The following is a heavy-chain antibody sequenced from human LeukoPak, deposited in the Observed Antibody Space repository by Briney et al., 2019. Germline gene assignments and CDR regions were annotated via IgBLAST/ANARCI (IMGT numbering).Heavy chain of an antibody. D-gene: IGHD1-26*01. CDR3: AKGDSGIYYYGMDV. CDR1: GFTFSSYA. CDR2: ISGSGGST. Sequence: GGSLRLSCAASGFTFSSYAMSWVRQAPGKGLEWVSAISGSGGSTYYADSVKGRFTISRDNSKNTLYLQMNSLRAEGTAVYYCAKGDSGIYYYGMDVWGQGTTVTVSS. V-gene: IGHV3-23*01. J-gene: IGHJ6*02.